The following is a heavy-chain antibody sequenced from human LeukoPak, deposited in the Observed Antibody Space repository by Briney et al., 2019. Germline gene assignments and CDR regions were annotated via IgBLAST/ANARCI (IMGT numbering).Heavy chain of an antibody. D-gene: IGHD3-3*01. Sequence: SETLSLTCAVYGGSFSGYYWSWIRQPPGKGLEWIGEINHSGSTNYNPSLKSRVTISVDTFKNRFSLKLSSVTAADTAVYYCARGIGVPYYYMDVWGKGTTVTVSS. CDR3: ARGIGVPYYYMDV. CDR2: INHSGST. V-gene: IGHV4-34*01. CDR1: GGSFSGYY. J-gene: IGHJ6*03.